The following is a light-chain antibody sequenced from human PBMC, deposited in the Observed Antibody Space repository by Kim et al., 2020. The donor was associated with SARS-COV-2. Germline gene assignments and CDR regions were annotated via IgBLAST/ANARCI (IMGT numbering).Light chain of an antibody. V-gene: IGKV1-27*01. CDR1: QGISIY. J-gene: IGKJ2*01. Sequence: DIQMTQSPSSLSASVGDRVTITCRASQGISIYLSWYQQKPGRVPKLLIYAVSTLQSGVPSRFSGSGSGTDFTLTISSLQPADVAAYYCPKYNVAPDTWAQGTKVEL. CDR3: PKYNVAPDT. CDR2: AVS.